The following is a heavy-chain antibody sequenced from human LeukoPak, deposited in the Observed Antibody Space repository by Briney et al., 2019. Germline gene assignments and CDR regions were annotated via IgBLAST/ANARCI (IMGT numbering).Heavy chain of an antibody. CDR2: INHSGST. Sequence: SETLSLTCAVYGGSFSGYYWSWIRQPPGKGLEWIGEINHSGSTNYNPSLKSRGTISVETSKSQFSLKLSSVTAADTAVYYCARGPRGGYCSSTSCAGRGDYWGQGTLVTVYS. CDR3: ARGPRGGYCSSTSCAGRGDY. CDR1: GGSFSGYY. J-gene: IGHJ4*02. D-gene: IGHD2-2*01. V-gene: IGHV4-34*01.